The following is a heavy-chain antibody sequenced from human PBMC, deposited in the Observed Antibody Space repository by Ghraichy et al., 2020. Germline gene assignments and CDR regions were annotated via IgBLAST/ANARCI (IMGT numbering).Heavy chain of an antibody. D-gene: IGHD1-7*01. CDR3: ARRLELRSGDDY. CDR1: GFTFSSYS. Sequence: GESLNISCAASGFTFSSYSMNWVRQAPGKGLEWVSSISSSSSYIYYADSVKGRFTISRDNAKNSLYLQMNSLRAEDTAVYYCARRLELRSGDDYWGQGTLVTVSS. CDR2: ISSSSSYI. V-gene: IGHV3-21*01. J-gene: IGHJ4*02.